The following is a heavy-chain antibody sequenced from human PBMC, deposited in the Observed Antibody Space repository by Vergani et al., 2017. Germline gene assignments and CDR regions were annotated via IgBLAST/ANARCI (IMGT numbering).Heavy chain of an antibody. D-gene: IGHD3-22*01. CDR1: GFTFSSYW. V-gene: IGHV3-74*01. Sequence: EVQLVESGGGLVQPGGSLRLSCAASGFTFSSYWMHWVRQAPGKGLVWVSRIKSDGSSTSYADSVKGRFTISRDNSKNMLYLQMNSLRAEDTAVYYCARLSYDTTPYLQGGYDCWGQGTPVSVSS. CDR3: ARLSYDTTPYLQGGYDC. J-gene: IGHJ4*02. CDR2: IKSDGSST.